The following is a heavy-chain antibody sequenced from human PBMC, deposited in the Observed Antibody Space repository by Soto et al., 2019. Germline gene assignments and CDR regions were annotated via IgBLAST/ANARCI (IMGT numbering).Heavy chain of an antibody. CDR1: GDSISTYY. Sequence: QVQLQESGPGLVKPSETLSLTCTVSGDSISTYYWTWIRQSPGKGLEWIAFIYYGGSTNYNPSLKSRVTISVDPSKNQFSLKLNSVTAADTAVYYCARPGRDWGSLDYWGQGTLVTVSS. J-gene: IGHJ4*02. CDR3: ARPGRDWGSLDY. CDR2: IYYGGST. D-gene: IGHD7-27*01. V-gene: IGHV4-59*08.